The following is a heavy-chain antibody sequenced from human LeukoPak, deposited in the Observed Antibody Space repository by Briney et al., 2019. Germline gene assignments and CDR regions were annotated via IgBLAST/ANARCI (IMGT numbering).Heavy chain of an antibody. Sequence: ASVKVSCKASGYTFTGYYMHWVRQAPGQGLEWMGRINPNSGGTNYAQKFQGRVNMTRDTSISTADMELSRLRSDDTAVYYCARDRVLLWFGELSPDIWGQGTMVAVSS. CDR3: ARDRVLLWFGELSPDI. CDR2: INPNSGGT. V-gene: IGHV1-2*06. J-gene: IGHJ3*02. CDR1: GYTFTGYY. D-gene: IGHD3-10*01.